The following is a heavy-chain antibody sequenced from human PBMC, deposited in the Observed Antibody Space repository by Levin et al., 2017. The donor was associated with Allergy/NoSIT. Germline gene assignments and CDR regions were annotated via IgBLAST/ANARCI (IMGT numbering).Heavy chain of an antibody. V-gene: IGHV4-39*01. CDR3: ARHCRSPYSSIIGGRGMDV. J-gene: IGHJ6*02. D-gene: IGHD6-13*01. CDR1: GGSISSSSYY. Sequence: SETLSLTCTVSGGSISSSSYYWGWIRQPPGKGLEWIGSIYYSGSTYYNPSLKSRVTISVDTSKNQFSLKLSSVTAADTAVYYCARHCRSPYSSIIGGRGMDVWGQGTTVTVSS. CDR2: IYYSGST.